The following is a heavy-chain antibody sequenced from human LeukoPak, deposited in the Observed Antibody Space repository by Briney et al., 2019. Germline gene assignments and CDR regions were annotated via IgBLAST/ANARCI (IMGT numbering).Heavy chain of an antibody. CDR2: INAGNGNT. J-gene: IGHJ4*02. CDR1: GYTFTSYA. V-gene: IGHV1-3*01. CDR3: ARYTAMVNFDY. D-gene: IGHD5-18*01. Sequence: GASVKVSCKASGYTFTSYAIHWVRQAPGQSLEWMGWINAGNGNTKYSQNFQDRVTITRDTSASTAYMELSNLRSEDTAVYYCARYTAMVNFDYWGQGTLVTVSS.